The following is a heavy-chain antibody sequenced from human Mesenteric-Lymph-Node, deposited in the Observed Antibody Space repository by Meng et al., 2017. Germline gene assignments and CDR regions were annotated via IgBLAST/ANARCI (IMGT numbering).Heavy chain of an antibody. Sequence: QEQLQQWGAGLLKPSETLSLTCAVHGGSFRGYYWSWIRQPPGKGLEWIGEINHSGSTNYNPSLKSRVTISVDTSKNQFSLKLSSVTAADTAVYYCARGGGNSWYIDYWGQGTLVTVSS. CDR3: ARGGGNSWYIDY. CDR2: INHSGST. J-gene: IGHJ4*02. D-gene: IGHD6-13*01. V-gene: IGHV4-34*01. CDR1: GGSFRGYY.